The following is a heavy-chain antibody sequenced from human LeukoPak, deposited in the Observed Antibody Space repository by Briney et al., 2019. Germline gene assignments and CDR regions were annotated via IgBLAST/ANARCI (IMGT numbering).Heavy chain of an antibody. V-gene: IGHV3-30*04. CDR3: ARDQDYYDSSGYLRVNYYYYYGMDV. D-gene: IGHD3-22*01. J-gene: IGHJ6*02. CDR1: GFIFNNYA. CDR2: ISYDGSNK. Sequence: HPGGSLTLSCAAYGFIFNNYAMYWVRQAPGKGLEWVAVISYDGSNKYYADSVKGRFTISRDNSKNTLYLQMNSLRAEDTAVYYCARDQDYYDSSGYLRVNYYYYYGMDVWGQGTTVTVSS.